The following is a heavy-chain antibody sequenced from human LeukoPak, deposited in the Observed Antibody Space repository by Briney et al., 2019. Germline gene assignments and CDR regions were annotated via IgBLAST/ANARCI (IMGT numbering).Heavy chain of an antibody. D-gene: IGHD3-16*01. V-gene: IGHV3-7*01. Sequence: PGGSLRLSCAASGFTFSSYWMNWVRQAPGKGLEWVATIKADGRGKYYVDSVKGRFTISRDNAKNSLYLQMNSLRAEDTALYCCARNWGRQDYWGQGTLVTVSS. CDR1: GFTFSSYW. J-gene: IGHJ4*02. CDR2: IKADGRGK. CDR3: ARNWGRQDY.